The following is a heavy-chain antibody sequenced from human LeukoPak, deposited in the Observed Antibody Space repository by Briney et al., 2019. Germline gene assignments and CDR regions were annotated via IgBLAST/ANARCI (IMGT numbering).Heavy chain of an antibody. J-gene: IGHJ6*03. Sequence: GGSLRLSCAASGFTFSSYTMIWVRQASGKGLEWVSSIGGTSSYRFYADSVKGRFTISRDNTKNSLYLQMNSLRAEDTAVYYCAREKLDYGDYYYYMDVWGKGTTVTVSS. V-gene: IGHV3-21*01. D-gene: IGHD4-17*01. CDR1: GFTFSSYT. CDR3: AREKLDYGDYYYYMDV. CDR2: IGGTSSYR.